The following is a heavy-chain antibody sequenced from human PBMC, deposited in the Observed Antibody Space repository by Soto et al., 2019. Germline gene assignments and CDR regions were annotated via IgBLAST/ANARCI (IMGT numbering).Heavy chain of an antibody. CDR1: GGTFSSYT. CDR3: GGYSGQSYYYYMDV. V-gene: IGHV1-69*02. CDR2: IIPILGIA. D-gene: IGHD5-12*01. Sequence: QVQLVQSGAEVKKPGSSVKVSCKASGGTFSSYTISWVRQAPGQGLEWMGRIIPILGIANYAQKFQGRVTITAEKSTSTDYMELSSLRSEDTAVYYCGGYSGQSYYYYMDVWGKGTTVTVSS. J-gene: IGHJ6*03.